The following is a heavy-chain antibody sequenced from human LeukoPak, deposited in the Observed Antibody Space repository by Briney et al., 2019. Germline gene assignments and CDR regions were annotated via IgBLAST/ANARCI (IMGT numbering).Heavy chain of an antibody. J-gene: IGHJ1*01. CDR3: ASAREYCINSNCYEYFQD. CDR1: GLPVRPSS. Sequence: GGSLRLSCAASGLPVRPSSMSWVRQAPGKGLEWVSVIYSTGSTYYEDSVNGRFTISRDTPKSTVHLQLNRLRVEDTAVYYCASAREYCINSNCYEYFQDWGQGTLVTVSS. CDR2: IYSTGST. D-gene: IGHD2-2*01. V-gene: IGHV3-53*01.